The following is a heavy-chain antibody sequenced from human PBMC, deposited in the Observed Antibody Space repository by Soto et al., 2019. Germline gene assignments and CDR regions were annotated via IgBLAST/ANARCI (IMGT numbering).Heavy chain of an antibody. Sequence: QVQLQQWGAGLSKPSETLSLTCTVYGESFSGYYWTWIRQSPGKGLEWIGEINRSGSTIYNPSLKSRVTISVDTSQSQFSLRLNSLTAADTAVYYCARGMYWRHDGFHIWGQGTVVTVSS. CDR3: ARGMYWRHDGFHI. J-gene: IGHJ3*02. CDR2: INRSGST. D-gene: IGHD2-8*02. CDR1: GESFSGYY. V-gene: IGHV4-34*01.